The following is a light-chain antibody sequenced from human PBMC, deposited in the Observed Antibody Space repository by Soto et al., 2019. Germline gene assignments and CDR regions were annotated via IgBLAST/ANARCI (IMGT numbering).Light chain of an antibody. CDR3: QRYNLWPS. CDR1: QSISNN. V-gene: IGKV3-15*01. CDR2: GAS. Sequence: EIGMTQSPATLSVSPGERATLSCSASQSISNNLAWSQQIPCQAPSLLIYGASTRATCIPARFSGSGSGTDFTLTTSSLQSEDVAVYYCQRYNLWPSFGGGTTVQI. J-gene: IGKJ4*01.